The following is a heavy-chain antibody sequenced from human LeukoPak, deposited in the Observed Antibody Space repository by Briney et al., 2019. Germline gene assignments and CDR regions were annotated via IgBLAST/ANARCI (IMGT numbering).Heavy chain of an antibody. CDR2: VWYDGINK. J-gene: IGHJ4*02. V-gene: IGHV3-33*01. CDR1: GFTFSSYG. D-gene: IGHD3-9*01. Sequence: GGSLRLTCSASGFTFSSYGMHWVRQAPGKGLEWVAVVWYDGINKYYADSVKGRFTISRDNSKNTLYLQMNSLRAEDTAVYYCARSTSSEYDIYHFDYWGQGTLVTVSS. CDR3: ARSTSSEYDIYHFDY.